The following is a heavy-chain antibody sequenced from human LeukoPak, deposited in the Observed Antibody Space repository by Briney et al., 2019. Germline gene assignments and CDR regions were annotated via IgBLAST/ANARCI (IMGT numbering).Heavy chain of an antibody. CDR1: GFTFSSYA. V-gene: IGHV3-23*01. D-gene: IGHD6-19*01. CDR2: ISGSGGST. J-gene: IGHJ5*02. Sequence: PGGSLRLSCAASGFTFSSYAMSWVRQAPGKGLEWVSAISGSGGSTYYADSVKGRFTISRDNSKNTLYLQMNSLRAEDTAVYYCAKTEGLNIAVAGTGWFDPWGQGTLVTVSS. CDR3: AKTEGLNIAVAGTGWFDP.